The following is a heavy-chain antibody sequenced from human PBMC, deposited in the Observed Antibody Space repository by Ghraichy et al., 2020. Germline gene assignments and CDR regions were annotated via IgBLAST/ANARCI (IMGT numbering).Heavy chain of an antibody. V-gene: IGHV3-15*01. CDR3: TRQHYDFWSGYRWFDP. D-gene: IGHD3-3*01. CDR1: GFTLSNAW. Sequence: GGSLRLSCAASGFTLSNAWMSWVRQAPGKGLEWVGRIKSKTDGGTTDYAAPVKGRFTISRDDSKNTLYLQMNSLKTEDTAVYYCTRQHYDFWSGYRWFDPWGQGTLVTVSS. J-gene: IGHJ5*02. CDR2: IKSKTDGGTT.